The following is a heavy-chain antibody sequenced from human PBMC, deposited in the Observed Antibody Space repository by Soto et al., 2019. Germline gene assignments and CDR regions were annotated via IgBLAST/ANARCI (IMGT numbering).Heavy chain of an antibody. D-gene: IGHD3-3*01. CDR1: GYAFASYA. V-gene: IGHV1-3*01. J-gene: IGHJ4*02. Sequence: GASVKVSCNPSGYAFASYALHWLRQAPGQGLEWMGWINAGDGSTKYSAHFQGRVTITLDTSATTVFVELSGLKSEDTAIYSCARTEWFPPYFDYWGQGSLVTVSS. CDR2: INAGDGST. CDR3: ARTEWFPPYFDY.